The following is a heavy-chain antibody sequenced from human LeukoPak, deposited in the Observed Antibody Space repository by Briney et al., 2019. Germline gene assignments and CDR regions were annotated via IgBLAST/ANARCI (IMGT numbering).Heavy chain of an antibody. CDR3: ARVPCYYDSSGYPPL. D-gene: IGHD3-22*01. CDR1: GGTFSSYT. Sequence: ASVKVSCKASGGTFSSYTISWVRQAPGQGLEWMGRIIPILGIANYAQKFQGRVTITADKSTSTAYVELSSLRSEDTAVYYCARVPCYYDSSGYPPLWGQGTLVTVSS. CDR2: IIPILGIA. V-gene: IGHV1-69*02. J-gene: IGHJ4*02.